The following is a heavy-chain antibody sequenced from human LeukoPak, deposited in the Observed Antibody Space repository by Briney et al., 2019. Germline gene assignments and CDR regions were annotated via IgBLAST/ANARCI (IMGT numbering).Heavy chain of an antibody. J-gene: IGHJ4*02. V-gene: IGHV4-39*07. CDR1: GGSISSSSYY. D-gene: IGHD1-26*01. CDR2: IYYSGST. CDR3: ARDPVGAATDDF. Sequence: SETLSLTCTVSGGSISSSSYYWGWIRQPPGKGLEWIGSIYYSGSTYYNSSLKSRVTISVDTSKNQFSLNLRTVTAADTAVYYCARDPVGAATDDFWGQGTLVTVSS.